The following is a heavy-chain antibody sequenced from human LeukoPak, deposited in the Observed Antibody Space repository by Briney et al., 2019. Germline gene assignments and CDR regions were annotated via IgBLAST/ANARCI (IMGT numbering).Heavy chain of an antibody. Sequence: PSETLSLTCTVSGYSISSGYYWGWIRQPPGKGLEWIGSIYHSGSTYYNPSLKSRVTISVDTSKNQFSLKPSSVTAADTAVYYCARHDFYSNYPHNWFDPWGQGTLVTVSS. CDR3: ARHDFYSNYPHNWFDP. V-gene: IGHV4-38-2*02. J-gene: IGHJ5*02. CDR2: IYHSGST. D-gene: IGHD4-11*01. CDR1: GYSISSGYY.